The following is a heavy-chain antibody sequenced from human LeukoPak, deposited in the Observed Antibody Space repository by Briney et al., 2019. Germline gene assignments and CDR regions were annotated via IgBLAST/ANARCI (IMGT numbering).Heavy chain of an antibody. CDR2: TYYSGST. J-gene: IGHJ4*02. CDR3: ARSEWLRLAIVY. D-gene: IGHD5-12*01. Sequence: SETLSLTCTVSGGSISSYYWSWIRQPPGKGLEWIGYTYYSGSTNYNPSLKSRVTISVDTSKNQFSLKLSSVTAADTAVYYCARSEWLRLAIVYWGQGTLVTVSS. CDR1: GGSISSYY. V-gene: IGHV4-59*01.